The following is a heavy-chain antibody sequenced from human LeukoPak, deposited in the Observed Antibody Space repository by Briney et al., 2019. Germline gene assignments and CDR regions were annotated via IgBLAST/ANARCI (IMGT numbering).Heavy chain of an antibody. CDR3: ARHAVVAPEPFDY. V-gene: IGHV4-39*01. CDR2: IYYSGST. J-gene: IGHJ4*02. Sequence: SETLSLTCTVSGGSISSSSYYWGWIRQPPGKGLEWIGSIYYSGSTYYNPSLKSRVTISVDTSKNQFSLKLSSVTAADTAVYYCARHAVVAPEPFDYWGQGTLVTVSS. D-gene: IGHD2-15*01. CDR1: GGSISSSSYY.